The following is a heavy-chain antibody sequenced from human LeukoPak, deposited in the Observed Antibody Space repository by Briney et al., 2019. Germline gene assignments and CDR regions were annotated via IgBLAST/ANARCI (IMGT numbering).Heavy chain of an antibody. CDR1: GGSFSGYY. J-gene: IGHJ6*03. V-gene: IGHV4-34*01. Sequence: SETLSLTCAVYGGSFSGYYWSWIRQPPGKGLEWLGEINHSGSTNYNPSLKSRVTISVDTSKNQFSLKLSSVTAADTAVYYCARGNPMDVWGKGTTVTVSS. CDR2: INHSGST. CDR3: ARGNPMDV.